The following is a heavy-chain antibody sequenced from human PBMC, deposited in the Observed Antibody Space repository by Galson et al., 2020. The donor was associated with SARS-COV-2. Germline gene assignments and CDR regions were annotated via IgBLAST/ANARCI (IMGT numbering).Heavy chain of an antibody. CDR1: YTFTSYD. J-gene: IGHJ4*02. CDR2: MKPNSGNT. D-gene: IGHD5-18*01. Sequence: YTFTSYDINWVRQATGQGLEWMTWMKPNSGNTGYAQKFQGRVTMTRNTSISTAYMELSSLRSEDTAVYYCARARGYSYGFYWGQGTLVTVSS. CDR3: ARARGYSYGFY. V-gene: IGHV1-8*01.